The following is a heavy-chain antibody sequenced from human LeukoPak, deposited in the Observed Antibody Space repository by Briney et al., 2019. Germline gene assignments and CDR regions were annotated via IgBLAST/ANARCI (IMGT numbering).Heavy chain of an antibody. J-gene: IGHJ4*02. CDR2: IYYSGST. D-gene: IGHD1-26*01. CDR3: ARHNRIYSGSY. V-gene: IGHV4-39*01. Sequence: PSETLSLTCTVSGDSISSDGYYWGWIRQPPGKGLEWIGSIYYSGSTYYNPSLKSRVTISVDTSKNQFSLKLSSVTAADTAVYYCARHNRIYSGSYWGQGTLVTVSS. CDR1: GDSISSDGYY.